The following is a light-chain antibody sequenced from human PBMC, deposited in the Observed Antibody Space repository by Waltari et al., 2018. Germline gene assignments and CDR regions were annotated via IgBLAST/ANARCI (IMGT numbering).Light chain of an antibody. CDR3: QAWDSTRV. Sequence: SYELTQPPLVSVSPGQTARITRSGDNLGVKYTYQYQQKPGQSPVLVIYQDTRRPSGIPEQSSGSNSGSTATLTISGTQAMDEADYYCQAWDSTRVFGGGTKLTVL. CDR1: NLGVKY. CDR2: QDT. J-gene: IGLJ2*01. V-gene: IGLV3-1*01.